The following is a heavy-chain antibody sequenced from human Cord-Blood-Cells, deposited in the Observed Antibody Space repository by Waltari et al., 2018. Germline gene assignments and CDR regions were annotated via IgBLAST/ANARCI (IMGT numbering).Heavy chain of an antibody. J-gene: IGHJ6*03. Sequence: QVQLVQSGAEVKKPGASVKVSCKASGYTLTGYYMHWGRQSPGQGLEWMGWINPNSGGTNYAQKFQGRVTMTRDTSISTAYMELSRLRSDDTAVYYCARSSSWYYYYYMDVWGKGTTVTVSS. D-gene: IGHD6-13*01. V-gene: IGHV1-2*02. CDR1: GYTLTGYY. CDR2: INPNSGGT. CDR3: ARSSSWYYYYYMDV.